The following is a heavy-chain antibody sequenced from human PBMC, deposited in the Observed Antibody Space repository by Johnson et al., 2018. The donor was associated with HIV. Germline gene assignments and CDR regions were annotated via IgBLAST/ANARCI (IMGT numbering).Heavy chain of an antibody. CDR2: INWNGGRI. J-gene: IGHJ3*02. D-gene: IGHD3-10*01. Sequence: VQLVESGGGVVRPGGSLRLSCAASAFTFDDYGMSWVRQAPGKGLEWVSGINWNGGRIGYADSVKGRFTISRDTAKNSLYLQMNSRRAEDTAVYYCAKEGITMEVDIWGQGTMVTVSS. V-gene: IGHV3-20*04. CDR3: AKEGITMEVDI. CDR1: AFTFDDYG.